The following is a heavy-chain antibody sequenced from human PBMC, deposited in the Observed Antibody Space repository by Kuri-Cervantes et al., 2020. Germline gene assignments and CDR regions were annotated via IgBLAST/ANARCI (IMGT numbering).Heavy chain of an antibody. CDR1: GFTFSSYW. V-gene: IGHV3-7*03. D-gene: IGHD1-7*01. CDR2: IKQDGSEK. CDR3: ARVPPNWNYRGFDY. Sequence: GGSLRLSCAASGFTFSSYWMSWVRQAPGKGLEWVANIKQDGSEKYYVDSVKGRFTISRDNAKNSLYLRMNSLRAEDTAVYYCARVPPNWNYRGFDYWGQGTLVTVSS. J-gene: IGHJ4*02.